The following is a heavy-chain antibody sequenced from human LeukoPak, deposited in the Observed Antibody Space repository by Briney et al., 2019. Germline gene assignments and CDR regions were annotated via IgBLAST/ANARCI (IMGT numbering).Heavy chain of an antibody. Sequence: PSETLSLTCTVSDGSINSYYWSWIRQPAGRGLEWIGRVYASGSTNYNPSLESRVTMSVDTSKNQFSLKLRSVTAADTAVYYCARPGVGSGRYGAFDIWGQGTLVIVSS. J-gene: IGHJ3*02. CDR2: VYASGST. CDR3: ARPGVGSGRYGAFDI. D-gene: IGHD5-18*01. CDR1: DGSINSYY. V-gene: IGHV4-4*07.